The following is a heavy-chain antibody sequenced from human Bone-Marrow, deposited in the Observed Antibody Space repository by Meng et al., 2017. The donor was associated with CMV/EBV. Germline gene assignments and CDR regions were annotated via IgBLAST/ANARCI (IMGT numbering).Heavy chain of an antibody. CDR3: ASESATYLGGRIYYHGMDV. CDR2: VYFTGTS. CDR1: GAAILSGNYY. V-gene: IGHV4-61*01. D-gene: IGHD1-26*01. Sequence: SETLSLTCTVSGAAILSGNYYWSWIRQPPGKGLEWMGYVYFTGTSTYNPSLKSRVTISIDTSENQFSLKVSSVTAADTAVYYCASESATYLGGRIYYHGMDVWGQGTTVTVSS. J-gene: IGHJ6*02.